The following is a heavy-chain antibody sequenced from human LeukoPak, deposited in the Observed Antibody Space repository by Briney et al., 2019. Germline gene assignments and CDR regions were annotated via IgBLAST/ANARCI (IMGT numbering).Heavy chain of an antibody. CDR1: GFTFSDYY. CDR2: ISSSSYT. J-gene: IGHJ4*02. Sequence: GGSLRLSCAASGFTFSDYYMSWIRQAPGKGLEWVSYISSSSYTNYADSVKGRFTISRDNAENSLYLQMNSLRAEDTAVYYCARDRGYDILTGYYDYWGQGTLVTVSS. V-gene: IGHV3-11*06. CDR3: ARDRGYDILTGYYDY. D-gene: IGHD3-9*01.